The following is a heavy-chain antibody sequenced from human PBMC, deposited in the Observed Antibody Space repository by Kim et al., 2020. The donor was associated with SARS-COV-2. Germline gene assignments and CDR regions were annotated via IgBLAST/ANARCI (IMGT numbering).Heavy chain of an antibody. V-gene: IGHV3-21*01. CDR1: GFTFSSYS. J-gene: IGHJ5*02. Sequence: GGSLRLSCAASGFTFSSYSMNWVRQAPGKGLEWVSSISSSSSYIYYADSVKGRFTISRDNAKNSLYLQMNSLRAEDTAVYYCARDRLEVLGQWFDPWGQGTLVTVSS. CDR3: ARDRLEVLGQWFDP. CDR2: ISSSSSYI. D-gene: IGHD2-8*02.